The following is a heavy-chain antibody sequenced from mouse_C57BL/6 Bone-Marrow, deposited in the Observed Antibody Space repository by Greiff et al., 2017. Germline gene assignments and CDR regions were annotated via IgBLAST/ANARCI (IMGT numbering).Heavy chain of an antibody. CDR3: ARGVVPFDY. V-gene: IGHV3-6*01. CDR2: ISYDGSN. J-gene: IGHJ2*01. Sequence: VQLKQSGPGLVKPSQSLSLTCSVTGYSITSGYYWNWIRQFPGNKLEWMGYISYDGSNNYNPSLKNRISITRDTSKNQFFLKLNSVTTEDTATYYCARGVVPFDYWGQGTTLTVSS. CDR1: GYSITSGYY. D-gene: IGHD1-1*01.